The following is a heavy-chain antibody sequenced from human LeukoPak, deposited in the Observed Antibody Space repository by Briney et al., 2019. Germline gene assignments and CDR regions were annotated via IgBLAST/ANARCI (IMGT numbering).Heavy chain of an antibody. Sequence: GGSLRLSCAASGFTFSSYWMSWVRQAPGKGLEWVSYISSSGSTIYYADSVKGRFTISRDNAKNSLYLQMNSLRADDTAVYYCARGSEQQLVLGYYYYGMDVWGQGTTVTVSS. D-gene: IGHD6-13*01. CDR3: ARGSEQQLVLGYYYYGMDV. V-gene: IGHV3-48*04. J-gene: IGHJ6*02. CDR1: GFTFSSYW. CDR2: ISSSGSTI.